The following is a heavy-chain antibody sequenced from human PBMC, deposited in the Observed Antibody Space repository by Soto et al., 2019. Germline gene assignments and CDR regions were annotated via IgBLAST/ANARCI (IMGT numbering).Heavy chain of an antibody. Sequence: SETLSLTCAVSGGSFSGYYCNWIRQPPGKGLEWIGEINHVGTTTYNPSLKSRVTITLDTSKRQISLTLNSLTAADTAVYDCARGGVRFRYAIDVWGLGTTVTVSS. J-gene: IGHJ6*02. CDR3: ARGGVRFRYAIDV. CDR1: GGSFSGYY. V-gene: IGHV4-34*01. D-gene: IGHD2-21*01. CDR2: INHVGTT.